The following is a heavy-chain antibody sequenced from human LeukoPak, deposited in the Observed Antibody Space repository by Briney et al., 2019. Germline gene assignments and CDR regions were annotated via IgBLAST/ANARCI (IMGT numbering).Heavy chain of an antibody. CDR2: ISSDSSSI. CDR3: ARDFSLHCSSTSCYIGKPDY. CDR1: GFTFSSYS. D-gene: IGHD2-2*02. Sequence: GGSLRLSCAASGFTFSSYSMNRVRQAPGKGLEWVSYISSDSSSIFYADSVKGRFTISRDNARNLLFLQMNSLRAEDTAVYYCARDFSLHCSSTSCYIGKPDYWGQGTLVTVSS. V-gene: IGHV3-48*04. J-gene: IGHJ4*02.